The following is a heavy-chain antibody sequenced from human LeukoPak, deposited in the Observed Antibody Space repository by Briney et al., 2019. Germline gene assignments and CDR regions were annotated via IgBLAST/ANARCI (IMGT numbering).Heavy chain of an antibody. Sequence: KAGGSLRLSCAASGFTFSDLWMGWVRQAPGKGLEWVANINQDGSENYYVDSVKGRFTISRDNAKNSLYLQMNSLRAEDTAVYYCTKGRSNHYWGQGTLVTVST. V-gene: IGHV3-7*01. D-gene: IGHD3-10*01. CDR3: TKGRSNHY. CDR1: GFTFSDLW. CDR2: INQDGSEN. J-gene: IGHJ4*02.